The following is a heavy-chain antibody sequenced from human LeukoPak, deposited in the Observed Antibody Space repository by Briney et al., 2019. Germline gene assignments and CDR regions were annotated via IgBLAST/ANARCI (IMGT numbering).Heavy chain of an antibody. D-gene: IGHD3-10*01. CDR3: AGGGHYASGSRFDN. J-gene: IGHJ4*02. V-gene: IGHV3-7*04. CDR2: INQDGSEK. CDR1: DFTFTSYW. Sequence: GSLRLSCAASDFTFTSYWMSWVRQAPGKGLEWVANINQDGSEKYYVDSVKGRFSISRDNAKNSLYLQMNSLRAEDTAVYYCAGGGHYASGSRFDNWGQGTLVTVSS.